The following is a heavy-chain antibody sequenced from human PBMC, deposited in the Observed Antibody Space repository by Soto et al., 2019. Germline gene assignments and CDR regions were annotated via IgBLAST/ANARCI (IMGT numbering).Heavy chain of an antibody. V-gene: IGHV3-73*01. CDR1: GFTFSGSA. D-gene: IGHD2-2*02. J-gene: IGHJ6*03. CDR2: IRSKANSYAT. Sequence: EVQLVESGGGLVQPGGSLKLSCAASGFTFSGSAMHWVRQASGKGLEWVGRIRSKANSYATAYAASVKGRFTISRDDSKNTAYLQMNSLKTEDTAVYYCTREWDRYCSSTSCYTYYYYYMDVWGKGTTVTVSS. CDR3: TREWDRYCSSTSCYTYYYYYMDV.